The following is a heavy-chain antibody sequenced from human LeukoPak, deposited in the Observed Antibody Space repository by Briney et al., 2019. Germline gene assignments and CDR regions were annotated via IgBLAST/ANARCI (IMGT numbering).Heavy chain of an antibody. D-gene: IGHD3-3*01. V-gene: IGHV3-23*01. CDR1: GFTFSSYA. J-gene: IGHJ4*02. Sequence: GGSLRLSCAASGFTFSSYAMSWVRQAPGKGLEWVSAISGSGGSTYYADSVKGRFTISRDNSKNTLYLQMNSLRAEDTAVYYCANSNYDFWPQSYYFDYWGQGPLVTVSS. CDR3: ANSNYDFWPQSYYFDY. CDR2: ISGSGGST.